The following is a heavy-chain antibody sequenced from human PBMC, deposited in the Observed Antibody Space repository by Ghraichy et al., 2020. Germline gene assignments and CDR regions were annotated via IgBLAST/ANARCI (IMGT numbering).Heavy chain of an antibody. Sequence: ASVKVSCKTSGYSFSNYDISWVRQAPGHGLEWMGWISSYTGNTEFSQRFQGRLILTTDTSSNTAYMELMNLRSDDTAGYYCATESFPWGQGTLVTVSS. D-gene: IGHD3-3*02. J-gene: IGHJ4*02. CDR1: GYSFSNYD. V-gene: IGHV1-18*01. CDR2: ISSYTGNT. CDR3: ATESFP.